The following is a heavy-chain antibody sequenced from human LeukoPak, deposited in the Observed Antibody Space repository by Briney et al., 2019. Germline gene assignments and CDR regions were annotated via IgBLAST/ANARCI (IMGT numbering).Heavy chain of an antibody. CDR3: ARRTRYYDSSGYYRRGDNWFDP. V-gene: IGHV4-34*01. J-gene: IGHJ5*02. Sequence: SETLSLTCAVYGGSFSGYYWSWIRQPPGKGLEWIGEINHSGSTNYNPSLKSRVTISVDTSKNQFSLKLSSVTAADTAVYYCARRTRYYDSSGYYRRGDNWFDPWGQGTLVTVSS. CDR1: GGSFSGYY. CDR2: INHSGST. D-gene: IGHD3-22*01.